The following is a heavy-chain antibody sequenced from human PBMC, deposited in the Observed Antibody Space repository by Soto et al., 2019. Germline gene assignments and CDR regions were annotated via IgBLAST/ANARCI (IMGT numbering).Heavy chain of an antibody. CDR3: ARVRVIRGVITSHFGL. D-gene: IGHD3-10*01. Sequence: SVKVYCKASGGTFNSYGISWVRQAPGQGLDWMGVIIPLYGTVNYAQKFQGRVSITADKSTSTAYMDLNSLRSDDTAVYYCARVRVIRGVITSHFGLWGQGTQVTVSS. CDR2: IIPLYGTV. V-gene: IGHV1-69*06. CDR1: GGTFNSYG. J-gene: IGHJ4*02.